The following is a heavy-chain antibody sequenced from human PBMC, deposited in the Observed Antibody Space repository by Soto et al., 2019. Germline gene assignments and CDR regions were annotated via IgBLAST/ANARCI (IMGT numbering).Heavy chain of an antibody. CDR1: GFTFNSYT. J-gene: IGHJ6*02. V-gene: IGHV3-21*01. Sequence: KPGGSLRPSCAAYGFTFNSYTINWVRQAPGKRREWLSSISSSAYSFSTSSVRGRFTISRDNAKNSVYLQINSLRAEDTAVYFCARDCSGGSCYRWMDVWGQGTTVTVSS. CDR2: ISSSAYS. D-gene: IGHD2-15*01. CDR3: ARDCSGGSCYRWMDV.